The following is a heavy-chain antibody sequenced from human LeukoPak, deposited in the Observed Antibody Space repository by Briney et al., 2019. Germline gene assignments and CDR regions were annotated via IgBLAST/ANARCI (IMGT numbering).Heavy chain of an antibody. Sequence: PSETLSLTCAVSGGSISSGGYSWSWIRQPPGKGLEWIGYIYHSGSTYYNPSLKSRVTISVDRSKNQFSLKLSSVTAADTAVYYCARAPRGPQPIDYWGQGTLVTVSS. CDR1: GGSISSGGYS. V-gene: IGHV4-30-2*01. CDR3: ARAPRGPQPIDY. J-gene: IGHJ4*02. CDR2: IYHSGST. D-gene: IGHD3-10*01.